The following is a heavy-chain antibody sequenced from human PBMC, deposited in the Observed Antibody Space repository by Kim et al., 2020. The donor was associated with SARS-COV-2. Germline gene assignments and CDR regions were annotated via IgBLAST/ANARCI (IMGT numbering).Heavy chain of an antibody. CDR1: GGSFSGYY. Sequence: SETLSLTCAVYGGSFSGYYWSWIRQPPGKGLEWIGEINHSGSTNYNTSLKSRVTISVDTSKNQFSLKLSSVTAADTAVYYCPRRPSSWYGGYYFDYWGQGTLVTVSS. J-gene: IGHJ4*02. CDR2: INHSGST. CDR3: PRRPSSWYGGYYFDY. D-gene: IGHD6-13*01. V-gene: IGHV4-34*01.